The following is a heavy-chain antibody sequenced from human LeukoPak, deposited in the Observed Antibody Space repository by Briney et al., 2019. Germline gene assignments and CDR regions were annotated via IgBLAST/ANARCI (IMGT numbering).Heavy chain of an antibody. CDR1: GGSISTSSYF. CDR3: ARLSDILTGYDY. CDR2: ISYSGST. V-gene: IGHV4-39*01. D-gene: IGHD3-9*01. J-gene: IGHJ4*02. Sequence: SETLSLTCSVSGGSISTSSYFWDWIRQPPGKGLEWIGTISYSGSTYYNPSLKSRVSMSVATSKSQFSLKLSAVTAADTAVYYCARLSDILTGYDYWGQGTLVIVSS.